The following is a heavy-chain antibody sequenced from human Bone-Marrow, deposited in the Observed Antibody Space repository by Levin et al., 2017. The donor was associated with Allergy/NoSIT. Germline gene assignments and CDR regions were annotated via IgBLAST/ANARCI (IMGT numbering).Heavy chain of an antibody. V-gene: IGHV4-39*01. CDR3: ASGGYKYYYGSGRYDAFDI. CDR2: IYYSGST. D-gene: IGHD3-10*01. Sequence: PSETLSLTCTVSGGSISSSSYYWGWIRQPPGKGLEWIGSIYYSGSTYYNQSLKSRVTISVDTSKNQFSLKLSSVTAADTAVYYCASGGYKYYYGSGRYDAFDIWGQGTMVTVSS. J-gene: IGHJ3*02. CDR1: GGSISSSSYY.